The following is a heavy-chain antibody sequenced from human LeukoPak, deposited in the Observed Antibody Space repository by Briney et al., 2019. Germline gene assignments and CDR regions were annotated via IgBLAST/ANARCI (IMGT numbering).Heavy chain of an antibody. J-gene: IGHJ4*02. CDR1: GYTFTSYD. V-gene: IGHV1-8*01. CDR2: MNPNSGNT. CDR3: AREPLRTEHIDY. Sequence: GASVKVSCKASGYTFTSYDINWVRQATGQGLEWMGWMNPNSGNTGYAQKFQGRATMTRDTSTSTAYMELSSLRSEDSAVYYCAREPLRTEHIDYWGQGTLVTVSS. D-gene: IGHD1-14*01.